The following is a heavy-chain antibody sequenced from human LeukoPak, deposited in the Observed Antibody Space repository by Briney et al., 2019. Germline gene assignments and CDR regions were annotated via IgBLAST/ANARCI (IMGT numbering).Heavy chain of an antibody. CDR1: GGSFSGYY. CDR2: INHSGST. D-gene: IGHD2-2*01. J-gene: IGHJ3*01. V-gene: IGHV4-34*01. CDR3: ARSYCSSTTCYAVGAFDV. Sequence: SETLSLTCAVYGGSFSGYYWSWIRQPPGKGLEWIGEINHSGSTNYNPSLKSRVTISVDTSKNQFSLKLSSVTAADTAVYYCARSYCSSTTCYAVGAFDVWGQGTMVTVSS.